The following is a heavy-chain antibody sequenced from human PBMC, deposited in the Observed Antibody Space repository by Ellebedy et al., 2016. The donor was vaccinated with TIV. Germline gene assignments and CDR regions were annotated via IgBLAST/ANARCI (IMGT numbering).Heavy chain of an antibody. CDR3: ARDPVGVGPAFDI. V-gene: IGHV3-23*01. J-gene: IGHJ3*02. CDR1: GLTFRSHA. CDR2: IRGSVDNT. Sequence: GESLNISCAASGLTFRSHAMSWVRQAQGKGLELVSSIRGSVDNTYYADSVKGRFTISSDNSKNTLSLHMNSLRAEDTAVYYCARDPVGVGPAFDIWGQGTIVTVSS. D-gene: IGHD2-15*01.